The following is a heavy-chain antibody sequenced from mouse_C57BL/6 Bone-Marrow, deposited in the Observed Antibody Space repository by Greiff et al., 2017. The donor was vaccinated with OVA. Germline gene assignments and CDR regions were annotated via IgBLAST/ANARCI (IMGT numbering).Heavy chain of an antibody. J-gene: IGHJ2*01. CDR3: ARQGYFDY. CDR2: ISSGSSTI. V-gene: IGHV5-17*01. Sequence: EVQVVESGGGLVKPGGSLKLSCAASGFTFSDYGMHWVRQAPEKGLEWVAYISSGSSTIYYADTVKGRFTISRDNAKNTLFLHMTSLRSEDTAMYYCARQGYFDYWGQGTTLTVSS. CDR1: GFTFSDYG.